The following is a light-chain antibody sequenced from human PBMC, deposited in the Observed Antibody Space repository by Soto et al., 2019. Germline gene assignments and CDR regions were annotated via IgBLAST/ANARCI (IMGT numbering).Light chain of an antibody. Sequence: EIVLTQSPGTLSLSPGERATLSCRASQSVSSSYLAWYQQKPGQAPRLLIYGASSRASGIPDRFSGSGSGADFTLTINRLETEDFAVYYCQQYGTSPPMYSFGQGTKLEI. V-gene: IGKV3-20*01. CDR2: GAS. CDR1: QSVSSSY. CDR3: QQYGTSPPMYS. J-gene: IGKJ2*03.